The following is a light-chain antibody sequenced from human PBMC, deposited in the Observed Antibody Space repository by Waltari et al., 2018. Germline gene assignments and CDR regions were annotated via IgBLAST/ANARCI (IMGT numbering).Light chain of an antibody. J-gene: IGKJ4*01. CDR3: QQRRSWPLT. V-gene: IGKV3-11*01. Sequence: EIVLTQSPAILSFSPGERATLSCRASQSVGTYLAWYQQRPGQSPRLLIYVASYRATGIPGRFSGSGSETDFTLTISSLQPEDFAVYYCQQRRSWPLTFGGGTRVQI. CDR1: QSVGTY. CDR2: VAS.